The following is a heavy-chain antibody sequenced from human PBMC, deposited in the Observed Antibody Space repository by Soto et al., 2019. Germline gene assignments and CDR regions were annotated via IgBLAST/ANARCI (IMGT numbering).Heavy chain of an antibody. CDR1: GFTFSSYA. CDR3: AREGYYLNWFDP. J-gene: IGHJ5*02. Sequence: TGGSLRLSCAASGFTFSSYAMSWVRQGPGKGLEWVSAISGSGDSTYYADSVKGRFTISRDNSKNTLHLQMNSLRAEDTAVYYCAREGYYLNWFDPWGQGTLVTVSS. CDR2: ISGSGDST. D-gene: IGHD3-10*01. V-gene: IGHV3-23*01.